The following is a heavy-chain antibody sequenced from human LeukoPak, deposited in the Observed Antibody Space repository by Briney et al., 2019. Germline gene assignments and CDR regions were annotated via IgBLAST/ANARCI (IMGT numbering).Heavy chain of an antibody. J-gene: IGHJ1*01. Sequence: GESLKISCKGSGYSFTSYWIGWVRQMPGKGLEWMGIIYPGDSDTRYSPSFQGQVTISADKSISTAYLQWSSLKASDTAMYYCARLQNPQGGYPEYFQLWGQGTLVTVSS. CDR1: GYSFTSYW. V-gene: IGHV5-51*01. D-gene: IGHD1-1*01. CDR3: ARLQNPQGGYPEYFQL. CDR2: IYPGDSDT.